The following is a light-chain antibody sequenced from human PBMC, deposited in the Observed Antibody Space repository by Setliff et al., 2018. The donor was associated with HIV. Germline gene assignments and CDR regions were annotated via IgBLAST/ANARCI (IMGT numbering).Light chain of an antibody. Sequence: QSALTQPASVSGSPGQSITISCSGTISDIGSYNFVSWYQQHPGKAPKLMMSDVNNRPSGVPDRFSGSKSGTSASLAITGLQAEDEADYYCQSYDSSLSGYVFGTGTKV. J-gene: IGLJ1*01. CDR3: QSYDSSLSGYV. CDR1: ISDIGSYNF. CDR2: DVN. V-gene: IGLV2-14*03.